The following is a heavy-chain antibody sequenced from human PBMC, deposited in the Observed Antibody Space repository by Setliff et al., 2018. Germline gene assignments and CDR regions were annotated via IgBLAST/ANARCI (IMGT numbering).Heavy chain of an antibody. CDR2: IYSGGAT. V-gene: IGHV3-53*01. Sequence: GGSLRLSCVASGFTVSHNYMTWVRQAPGKGLEWVSLIYSGGATHYTDSVKGRFTVSRDDSKSTLYVQMNSLRAEDTAVYYCAKVRLDNVAYYYYYGMDVWGQGTTVTVSS. J-gene: IGHJ6*02. CDR1: GFTVSHNY. D-gene: IGHD2-2*03. CDR3: AKVRLDNVAYYYYYGMDV.